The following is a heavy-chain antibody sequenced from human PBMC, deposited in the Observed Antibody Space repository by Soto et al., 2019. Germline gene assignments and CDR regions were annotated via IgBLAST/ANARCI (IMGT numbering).Heavy chain of an antibody. CDR3: ARLVYDTRLNYMYFDF. CDR2: IFHDGTA. J-gene: IGHJ4*02. CDR1: GVSISGGNW. Sequence: SETLSLTCAVSGVSISGGNWWTWVRQTPQRGLEYIGEIFHDGTANYYPSFEGRVAISVDTSKNQFSLKLTSVTAADTAIYFCARLVYDTRLNYMYFDFWGQGALVTVSS. V-gene: IGHV4-4*02. D-gene: IGHD3-10*01.